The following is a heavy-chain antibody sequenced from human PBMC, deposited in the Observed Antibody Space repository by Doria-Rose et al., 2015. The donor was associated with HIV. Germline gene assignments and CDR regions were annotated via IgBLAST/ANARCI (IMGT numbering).Heavy chain of an antibody. Sequence: QVQLQESGPGLVKPSETLSLTYTVSGGSVASGTPYWDWIRQTPGKGLEWIGTIYYSGITYYNPSLRGRVTISLHTSKNQYALKLISVTAADTGVYYCAKQAVNWFDPWGQGTLVTVSS. CDR2: IYYSGIT. D-gene: IGHD6-25*01. J-gene: IGHJ5*02. CDR3: AKQAVNWFDP. V-gene: IGHV4-39*01. CDR1: GGSVASGTPY.